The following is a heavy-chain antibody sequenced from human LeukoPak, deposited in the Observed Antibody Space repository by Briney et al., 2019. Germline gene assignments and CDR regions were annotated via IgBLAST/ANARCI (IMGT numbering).Heavy chain of an antibody. V-gene: IGHV4-59*02. CDR2: IYYSGST. Sequence: PSETLSLTCTISRGSATSYYWSWIRQSPGKGLEWIGYIYYSGSTYYNPSLKSRVTISVDTSKNQFSLNLSSVTAADTAVYYCSRFGIRVPWGFDPWGQGTLVTVSS. J-gene: IGHJ5*02. CDR3: SRFGIRVPWGFDP. D-gene: IGHD3-16*01. CDR1: RGSATSYY.